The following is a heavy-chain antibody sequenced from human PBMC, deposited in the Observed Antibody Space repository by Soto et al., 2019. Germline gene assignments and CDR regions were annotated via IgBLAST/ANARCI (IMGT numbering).Heavy chain of an antibody. J-gene: IGHJ4*02. V-gene: IGHV2-5*02. D-gene: IGHD2-15*01. CDR3: AATAPSGQHKETSQY. CDR1: GFSLMTNGVG. Sequence: QITLKESGPTLVKPTQTLTLTCSVSGFSLMTNGVGVGWFRQPPGKALEWLALIYRDDDKRYRPSLKSRIAISNDTTKNGGGLRTTIMDPVDTATYYDAATAPSGQHKETSQYWCQGSLVAVS. CDR2: IYRDDDK.